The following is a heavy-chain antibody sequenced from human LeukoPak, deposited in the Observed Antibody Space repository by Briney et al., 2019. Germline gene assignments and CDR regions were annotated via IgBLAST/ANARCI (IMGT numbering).Heavy chain of an antibody. CDR2: IYHSGST. Sequence: SETLSLTCAVSANSISSGYYWGWIRQTPGKGLEWIGSIYHSGSTYYNPSLKSRVTISVDTSKNQFSLNLRSVTAADTAVYYCAGQYDSSAYFFYWGQGTLVTVSS. D-gene: IGHD3-22*01. CDR3: AGQYDSSAYFFY. CDR1: ANSISSGYY. V-gene: IGHV4-38-2*01. J-gene: IGHJ4*02.